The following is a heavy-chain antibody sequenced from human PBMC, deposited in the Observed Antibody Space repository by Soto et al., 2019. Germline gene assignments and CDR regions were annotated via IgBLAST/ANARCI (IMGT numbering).Heavy chain of an antibody. CDR1: GFTFSGSA. J-gene: IGHJ6*02. Sequence: GGSLRLSCAASGFTFSGSAMHWVRQASGKGLEWVGRIRRKANSYATAYAASVKGRFTISRDDSKNTAYLQMNSLKTEDTAVYYCFIVRDDGYSYGWDYYYYGMDVWGQGTTVTVSS. CDR2: IRRKANSYAT. D-gene: IGHD5-18*01. V-gene: IGHV3-73*01. CDR3: FIVRDDGYSYGWDYYYYGMDV.